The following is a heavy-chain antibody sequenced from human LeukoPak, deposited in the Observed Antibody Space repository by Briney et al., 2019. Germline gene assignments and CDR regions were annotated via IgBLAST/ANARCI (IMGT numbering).Heavy chain of an antibody. V-gene: IGHV4-4*07. J-gene: IGHJ3*02. D-gene: IGHD4-23*01. CDR1: GGSISSYY. Sequence: SETLSLTCTVSGGSISSYYWSWIRQPAGKGLEWIGRIYITGSTNYNPSLKSRVTMSVDTSKNQFSLKLISMTAADTAVYYCARPGYGGGPEAFDIWGQGTMVTVSS. CDR2: IYITGST. CDR3: ARPGYGGGPEAFDI.